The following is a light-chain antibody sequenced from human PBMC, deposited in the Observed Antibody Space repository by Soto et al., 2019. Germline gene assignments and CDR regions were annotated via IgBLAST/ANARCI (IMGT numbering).Light chain of an antibody. CDR3: CSYAGSRTIYV. V-gene: IGLV2-23*01. CDR1: SSDVGSYSL. J-gene: IGLJ1*01. CDR2: EGS. Sequence: QSVLTQPASVSGSPGQSITISCTGTSSDVGSYSLVSWYQHHPGKAPKLMIYEGSKRPSGLSNRFSGSKSGNTASLTISGLQAEDEADYYCCSYAGSRTIYVFGTGTKVTVL.